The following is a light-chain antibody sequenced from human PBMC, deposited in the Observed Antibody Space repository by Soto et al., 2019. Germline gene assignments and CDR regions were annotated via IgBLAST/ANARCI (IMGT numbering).Light chain of an antibody. CDR3: SSFTSSNTWV. J-gene: IGLJ3*02. V-gene: IGLV2-14*01. Sequence: QSALTQPASVSGSPGQSITISCTGTSSDVGGYNSVCWHQQHPGKAPKLMIYEVRNRPSGVSDRFSASKSSNTASLTISGLQADDEADYYCSSFTSSNTWVFGGGTKLTVL. CDR1: SSDVGGYNS. CDR2: EVR.